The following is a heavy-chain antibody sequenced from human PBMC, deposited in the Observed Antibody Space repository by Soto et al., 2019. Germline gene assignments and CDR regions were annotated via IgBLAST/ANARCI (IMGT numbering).Heavy chain of an antibody. CDR3: AKDFSYYYYMDV. CDR2: ISYDGSNK. CDR1: GFTFSSYG. J-gene: IGHJ6*03. V-gene: IGHV3-30*18. Sequence: PGGSLRLSCAASGFTFSSYGMHWVRQAPGKGLEWVAVISYDGSNKYYADSVKGRFTISRDNSKNTLYLQMNSLRAEDTAVYYCAKDFSYYYYMDVWGKGTTVTVSS.